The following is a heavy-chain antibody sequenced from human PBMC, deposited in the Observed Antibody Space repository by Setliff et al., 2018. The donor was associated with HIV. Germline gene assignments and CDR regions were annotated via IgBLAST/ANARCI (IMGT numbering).Heavy chain of an antibody. Sequence: PSETLSLTCTVSGGSISSSSYYWGWIRQPPGKGLEWIGSIYYSGGTYYNPSLKSRVTISVDTSKNQFSLKLSSVTAADTAVYYCARRGGASSSWYDWYFDLWGRGTLVTVSS. CDR2: IYYSGGT. J-gene: IGHJ2*01. V-gene: IGHV4-39*01. CDR3: ARRGGASSSWYDWYFDL. D-gene: IGHD6-13*01. CDR1: GGSISSSSYY.